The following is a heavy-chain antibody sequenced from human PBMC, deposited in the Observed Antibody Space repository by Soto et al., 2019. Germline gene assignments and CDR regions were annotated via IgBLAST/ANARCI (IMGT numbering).Heavy chain of an antibody. CDR3: VGVTSDYYYHYMDV. CDR1: GGSISSYY. J-gene: IGHJ6*03. V-gene: IGHV4-59*01. D-gene: IGHD4-4*01. CDR2: IYYSGST. Sequence: SETLSLTCTVSGGSISSYYWSWIRQPPGKGLEWIGYIYYSGSTNYNPSLKSRVTISVDTSKNQFSLKLSSVTAADTAVYYCVGVTSDYYYHYMDVWGKGTTVTVSS.